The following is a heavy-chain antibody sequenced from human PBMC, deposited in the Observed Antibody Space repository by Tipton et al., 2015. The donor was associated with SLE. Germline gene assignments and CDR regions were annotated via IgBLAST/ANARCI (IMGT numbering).Heavy chain of an antibody. Sequence: VQLVQSGAEVKKPGASVKVSCKASGYTFTGYYMHWVRQAPGQGLEWMGWINPNSGGTNYAQKFQGRVTMTRDTSISTAYMELSRLRSDDTAVYYCARGSYYYGSGSYIFFDYWGQGTLVTVSS. V-gene: IGHV1-2*02. J-gene: IGHJ4*02. CDR1: GYTFTGYY. CDR3: ARGSYYYGSGSYIFFDY. CDR2: INPNSGGT. D-gene: IGHD3-10*01.